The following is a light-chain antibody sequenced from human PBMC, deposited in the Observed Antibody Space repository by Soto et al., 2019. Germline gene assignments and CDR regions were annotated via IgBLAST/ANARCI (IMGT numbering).Light chain of an antibody. CDR2: GAS. J-gene: IGKJ1*01. CDR3: QQYGSSGT. Sequence: DIVLTQSPGTLSLPPGERATLSCRASQSVSNNYLAWYQQKPGQAPRLLIYGASNRATGIPDRFSGSGSGTDFTLTISRLEPEDFAVYYCQQYGSSGTFGQGTKVDIK. CDR1: QSVSNNY. V-gene: IGKV3-20*01.